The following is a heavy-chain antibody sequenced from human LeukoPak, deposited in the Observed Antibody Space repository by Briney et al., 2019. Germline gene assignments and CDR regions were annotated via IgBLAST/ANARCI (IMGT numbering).Heavy chain of an antibody. CDR1: GFTFSRYW. CDR3: VRDNRSYNFDY. D-gene: IGHD1-26*01. J-gene: IGHJ4*02. V-gene: IGHV3-74*01. CDR2: IKSDGSST. Sequence: GGSLRLSCAASGFTFSRYWMHWVRQAPGKGLVWVSCIKSDGSSTSIAGSAKGRFTISRDNAKNTVYLQMNSLRAEDTAVYYCVRDNRSYNFDYWGQGTLVTVSS.